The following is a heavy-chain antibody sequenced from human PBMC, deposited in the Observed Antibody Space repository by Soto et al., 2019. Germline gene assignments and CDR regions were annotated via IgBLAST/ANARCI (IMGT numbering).Heavy chain of an antibody. CDR1: GYAFTTYG. CDR2: ISAHNGNT. Sequence: QVHLVQSGAEVKKPGASVKVSCKGSGYAFTTYGITWVRQAPGQGLEWMGWISAHNGNTNYAQKLQGSVTVTRDTSTSPAYLELRSRRSDDTVVYYCARRRYGDYWGQGALVTVSS. J-gene: IGHJ4*02. CDR3: ARRRYGDY. D-gene: IGHD1-1*01. V-gene: IGHV1-18*01.